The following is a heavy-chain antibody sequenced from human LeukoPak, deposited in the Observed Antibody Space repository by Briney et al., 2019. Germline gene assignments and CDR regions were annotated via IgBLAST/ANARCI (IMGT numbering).Heavy chain of an antibody. CDR1: GGSFSGYY. V-gene: IGHV4-34*01. CDR3: ARVGQLRFFDY. Sequence: SETLSLTCAVYGGSFSGYYWSWIRQPPGKGLERIGEINHSGSTNYNPSLKSRVTISVDTSKNQFSLKLSSVTAADTAVYYCARVGQLRFFDYWGQGTLVTVSS. J-gene: IGHJ4*02. D-gene: IGHD2-2*01. CDR2: INHSGST.